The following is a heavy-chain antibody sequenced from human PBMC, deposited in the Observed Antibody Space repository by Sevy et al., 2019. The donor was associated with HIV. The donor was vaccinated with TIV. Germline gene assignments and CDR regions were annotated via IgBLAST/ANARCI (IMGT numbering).Heavy chain of an antibody. CDR3: AKRGGGLSFDY. CDR2: INHSGRT. J-gene: IGHJ4*02. Sequence: SETLSLTCAVYGGSFSGYYWSWIRQPPGNGLEWIGDINHSGRTNYNPSLKSRVTISVGTSKNQFSLKLSSVTAADTAVYYCAKRGGGLSFDYSGQGTMVTVSS. CDR1: GGSFSGYY. D-gene: IGHD3-16*01. V-gene: IGHV4-34*01.